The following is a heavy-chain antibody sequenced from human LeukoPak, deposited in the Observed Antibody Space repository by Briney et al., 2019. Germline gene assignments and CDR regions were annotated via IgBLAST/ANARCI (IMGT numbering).Heavy chain of an antibody. J-gene: IGHJ6*03. Sequence: GGSLRLSCAASGFTVSSKYMSWVRQAPGKGLEWVSVVYSGGSTNYADSVKGRFTISRDNSKNTLYLQMNSLRAEDTAVYYCASGSGSYRTPYYYMDVWGTGTTVTVSS. CDR3: ASGSGSYRTPYYYMDV. D-gene: IGHD3-10*01. CDR1: GFTVSSKY. CDR2: VYSGGST. V-gene: IGHV3-53*01.